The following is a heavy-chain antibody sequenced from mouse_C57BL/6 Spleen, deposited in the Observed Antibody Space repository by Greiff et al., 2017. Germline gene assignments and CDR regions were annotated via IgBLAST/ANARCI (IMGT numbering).Heavy chain of an antibody. J-gene: IGHJ1*03. CDR3: ARSYYSTSEWYFDV. Sequence: QVQLQQSGPELVKPGASVKISCKASGYAFSSSWMNWVKQRPGKGLEWIGRIYPGDGDTNYNGKFKGKATLTADKSSSTAYMQLSSLTSEDSAVYFCARSYYSTSEWYFDVWGTGTTVTVSS. CDR2: IYPGDGDT. D-gene: IGHD2-5*01. CDR1: GYAFSSSW. V-gene: IGHV1-82*01.